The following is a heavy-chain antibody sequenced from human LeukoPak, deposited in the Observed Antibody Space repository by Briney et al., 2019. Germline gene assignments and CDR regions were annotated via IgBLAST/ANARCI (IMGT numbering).Heavy chain of an antibody. CDR1: GGSFSGYY. J-gene: IGHJ6*03. D-gene: IGHD1-26*01. CDR3: ATVSGSYSYYYYMDV. Sequence: SETLSLTCAVYGGSFSGYYWSWIRQPPGKGLEWIGEINHSGSTNYNPSLKSRVTISVDTSKNQFSLKLSSVTAADTAVYYCATVSGSYSYYYYMDVWGKGTTVTVSS. V-gene: IGHV4-34*01. CDR2: INHSGST.